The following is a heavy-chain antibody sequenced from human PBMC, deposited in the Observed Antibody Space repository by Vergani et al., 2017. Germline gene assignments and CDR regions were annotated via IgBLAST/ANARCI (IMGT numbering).Heavy chain of an antibody. V-gene: IGHV3-23*01. CDR2: ISGSGGST. D-gene: IGHD5-12*01. CDR1: GFTFNHYA. J-gene: IGHJ6*02. CDR3: AKANPRNSGYDYLYYYHAMDV. Sequence: EVQLLESGGDLVQPGGSLRLSCAASGFTFNHYAMNWVRQAPGKGLEWVSGISGSGGSTYYAGSVKGRFTISRDSSKNTVYPQMNSLSAGDTAVYYCAKANPRNSGYDYLYYYHAMDVWGQGTTVTVSS.